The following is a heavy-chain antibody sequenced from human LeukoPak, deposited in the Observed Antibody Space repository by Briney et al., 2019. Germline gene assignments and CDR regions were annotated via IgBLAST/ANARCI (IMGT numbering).Heavy chain of an antibody. CDR3: AKDGGHNSPVVVVAAADY. J-gene: IGHJ4*02. Sequence: GRSLRLSCAASGFTFSSYGMHWVRQAPGKGLEWVAVISYDGSNKYYADSVKGRFTISRDNSKNTLYLQMNSLRAEDTAVYYCAKDGGHNSPVVVVAAADYWAREPWSPSPQ. D-gene: IGHD2-15*01. CDR1: GFTFSSYG. V-gene: IGHV3-30*18. CDR2: ISYDGSNK.